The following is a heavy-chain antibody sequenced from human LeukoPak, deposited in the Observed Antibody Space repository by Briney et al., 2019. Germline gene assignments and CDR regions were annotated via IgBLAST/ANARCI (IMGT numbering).Heavy chain of an antibody. J-gene: IGHJ6*02. Sequence: ASVKVSCKASGYTFTSYYMHWVRQAPGQGLEWMGRIIPILGIANYAQKFQGRVTITADKSTSTAYMELSSLRSEDTAVYYCARGVVVVPAATTQYYYYGMDVWGQGTTVTVSS. CDR3: ARGVVVVPAATTQYYYYGMDV. D-gene: IGHD2-2*01. V-gene: IGHV1-69*04. CDR2: IIPILGIA. CDR1: GYTFTSYY.